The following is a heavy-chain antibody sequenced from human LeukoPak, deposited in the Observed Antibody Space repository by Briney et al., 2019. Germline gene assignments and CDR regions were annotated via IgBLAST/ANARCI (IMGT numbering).Heavy chain of an antibody. Sequence: SETLSLTCTVSGGSISSYYWSWLRQPPGKGLEWIGYIYYSGSTNYNPSLKSRVTISVDTSKNQFSLKLSSVTAADTAVYYGARSRRVSNWFDPWGQGTLVTVSS. CDR1: GGSISSYY. J-gene: IGHJ5*02. CDR3: ARSRRVSNWFDP. V-gene: IGHV4-59*01. CDR2: IYYSGST.